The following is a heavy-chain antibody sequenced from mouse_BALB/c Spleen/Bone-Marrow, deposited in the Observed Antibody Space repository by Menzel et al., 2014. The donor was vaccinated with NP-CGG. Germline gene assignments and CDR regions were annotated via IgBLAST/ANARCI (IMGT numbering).Heavy chain of an antibody. V-gene: IGHV1-54*03. CDR3: ARGGITTVVPYSMDY. Sequence: VQLQQSGAELVRPGTSVKVSCKASGYAFTNYLIEWVKQRPGQGLEWIGAIDPRRGGTDYNEKFKGKAPLTADKSSSTAYMQLNSLTSGDSAVYFCARGGITTVVPYSMDYWGQGTSVTVSS. D-gene: IGHD1-1*01. J-gene: IGHJ4*01. CDR2: IDPRRGGT. CDR1: GYAFTNYL.